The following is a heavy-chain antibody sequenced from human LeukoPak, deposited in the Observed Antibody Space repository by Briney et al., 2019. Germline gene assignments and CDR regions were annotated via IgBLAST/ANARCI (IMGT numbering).Heavy chain of an antibody. Sequence: GGSLTLSCAASGFTVTEYAMTWIRQSPGKGLEWVSSMSDIGPNTYYADSVKGRFTISRDTSKNTLLLQMNSLRAGDTALYFCARRLSLRFDAFAVWGPGTVVTVSS. V-gene: IGHV3-23*01. CDR3: ARRLSLRFDAFAV. J-gene: IGHJ3*01. CDR2: MSDIGPNT. CDR1: GFTVTEYA. D-gene: IGHD3-3*01.